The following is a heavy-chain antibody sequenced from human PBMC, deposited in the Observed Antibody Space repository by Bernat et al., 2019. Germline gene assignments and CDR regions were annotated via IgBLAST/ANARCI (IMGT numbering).Heavy chain of an antibody. Sequence: EVQLVESGGGLVQPGRSLRLSCAASGFTFDDYAMHWVRQAPGKGLEWVSGISWNSGSIGYADSVKGRFTISRDNAKNSLYLQMNSLRAEDTALYYCAKAQSHCSGGSCYWSGFDYWCQGTLVTVSS. CDR1: GFTFDDYA. J-gene: IGHJ4*02. CDR3: AKAQSHCSGGSCYWSGFDY. CDR2: ISWNSGSI. D-gene: IGHD2-15*01. V-gene: IGHV3-9*01.